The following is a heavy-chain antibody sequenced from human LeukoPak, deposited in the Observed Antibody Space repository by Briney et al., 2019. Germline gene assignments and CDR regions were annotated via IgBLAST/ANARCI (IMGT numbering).Heavy chain of an antibody. Sequence: LGGSLRLSCAASGFTFSSYAMHWVRQAPGKGLEWVAVISYDGSNKYYADSVKGRFTISRDNSKNTLYLQMNSLRAEDTAVYYCARVAPGLCFDYWGQGTLVTVSS. CDR3: ARVAPGLCFDY. J-gene: IGHJ4*02. D-gene: IGHD6-25*01. V-gene: IGHV3-30*04. CDR1: GFTFSSYA. CDR2: ISYDGSNK.